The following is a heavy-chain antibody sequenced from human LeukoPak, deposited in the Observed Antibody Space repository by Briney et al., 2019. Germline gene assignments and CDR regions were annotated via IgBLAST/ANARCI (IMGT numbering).Heavy chain of an antibody. Sequence: ASVKVSCKASGYTFTSYGISWVRQAPGQGLEWMGWISAYNGNTNYAQKLQGRVTMTTDTSTSTAYMELRSLRSDDTAVYYCARAGPPYYYDSSGYYYAWGQGTLVTVSS. J-gene: IGHJ5*02. D-gene: IGHD3-22*01. CDR3: ARAGPPYYYDSSGYYYA. CDR2: ISAYNGNT. V-gene: IGHV1-18*01. CDR1: GYTFTSYG.